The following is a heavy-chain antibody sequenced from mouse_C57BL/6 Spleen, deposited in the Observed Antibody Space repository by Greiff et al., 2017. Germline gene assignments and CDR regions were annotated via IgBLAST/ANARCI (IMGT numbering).Heavy chain of an antibody. CDR1: GFTFSDYG. J-gene: IGHJ2*01. CDR3: ARGGSVVAPFDY. Sequence: EVKLMESGGGLVKPGGSLKLSCAASGFTFSDYGMHWVRQAPEKGLEWVAYISSGSSTIYYADTVKGRFTISRDNAKNTLFLQMTSLRSEDTAMYYCARGGSVVAPFDYWGQGTTLTVSS. D-gene: IGHD1-1*01. CDR2: ISSGSSTI. V-gene: IGHV5-17*01.